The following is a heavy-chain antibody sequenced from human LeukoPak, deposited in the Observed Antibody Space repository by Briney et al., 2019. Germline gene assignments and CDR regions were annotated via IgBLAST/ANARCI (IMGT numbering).Heavy chain of an antibody. CDR2: INHSGST. D-gene: IGHD3-22*01. V-gene: IGHV4-34*01. Sequence: PSETLSLTCAVYGGSFSGYYWSWIRQPPGKGLEWIGEINHSGSTNYNPSLTSRVTISVDTSKNQFSLKLSSVTAADTAVYYCARVDYDSSGYYDYWGQGTLVTVSS. CDR3: ARVDYDSSGYYDY. J-gene: IGHJ4*02. CDR1: GGSFSGYY.